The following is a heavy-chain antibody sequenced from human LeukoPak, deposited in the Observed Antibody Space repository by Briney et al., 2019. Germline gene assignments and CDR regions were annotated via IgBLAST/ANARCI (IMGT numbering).Heavy chain of an antibody. CDR2: IIPIFGTA. Sequence: SVKVSCKASGGTFSSYAISWVRQAPGQGLEWMGGIIPIFGTANYAQKFQGRVTTTTDESTSTAYMELSSLRSEDTAVYYCARGDYCGGDCYFTQLDYWGQGTLVTVSS. J-gene: IGHJ4*02. CDR1: GGTFSSYA. D-gene: IGHD2-21*02. CDR3: ARGDYCGGDCYFTQLDY. V-gene: IGHV1-69*05.